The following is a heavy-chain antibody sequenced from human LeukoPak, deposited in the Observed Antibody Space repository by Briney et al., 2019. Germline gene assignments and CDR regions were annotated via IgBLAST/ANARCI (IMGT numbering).Heavy chain of an antibody. Sequence: ASVTVSFTTSGYSFTAYYMHWVRQAPGQGLEWMGWINPNSGGTNYAQKFQGRVTMTRDTSISTAYMELSRLRSDDTAVYYCARDYYGSLYYWGQGTLVTVSS. CDR1: GYSFTAYY. CDR2: INPNSGGT. D-gene: IGHD3-10*01. CDR3: ARDYYGSLYY. V-gene: IGHV1-2*02. J-gene: IGHJ4*02.